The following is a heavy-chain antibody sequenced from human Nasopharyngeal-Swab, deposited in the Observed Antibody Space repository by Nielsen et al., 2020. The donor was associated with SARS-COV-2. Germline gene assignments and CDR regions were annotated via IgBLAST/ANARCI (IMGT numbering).Heavy chain of an antibody. Sequence: GSLRLSCAASGFTFGTYWMHWVRQAPGKGLEWVSRINSDGSSTGDADSVKGRFTASRDNAKNTLYLQMNSLRAEDTAVYYCARGYAAMGFFDYWGQGTLVTVSS. CDR1: GFTFGTYW. CDR2: INSDGSST. V-gene: IGHV3-74*01. J-gene: IGHJ4*02. D-gene: IGHD2-2*01. CDR3: ARGYAAMGFFDY.